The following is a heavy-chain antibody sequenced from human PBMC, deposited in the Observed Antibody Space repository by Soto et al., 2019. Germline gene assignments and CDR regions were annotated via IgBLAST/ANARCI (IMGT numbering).Heavy chain of an antibody. CDR2: IIPIFGTA. Sequence: QVQLVQSGAEVKKPGSSVKVSCKASGGTFSSYAISWVRQAPGQGLEWMGGIIPIFGTANYAQKFQGRVTITADESTSTAYIELSSLRSEDTAVYYCARVALYCSGGSCYSIYYYYGMDVWGQGTTVTVSS. V-gene: IGHV1-69*01. CDR1: GGTFSSYA. CDR3: ARVALYCSGGSCYSIYYYYGMDV. J-gene: IGHJ6*02. D-gene: IGHD2-15*01.